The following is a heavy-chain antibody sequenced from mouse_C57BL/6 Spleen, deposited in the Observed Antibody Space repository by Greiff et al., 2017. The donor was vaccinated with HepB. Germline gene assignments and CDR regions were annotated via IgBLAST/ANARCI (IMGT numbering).Heavy chain of an antibody. CDR3: ARSRGWGDY. V-gene: IGHV1-69*01. CDR1: GYTFTSYW. Sequence: QVQLQQPGAELVMPGASVKLSCKASGYTFTSYWMHWVKQRPGQGLEWIGEIDPSDSYTNYNQKFKGKSTLTVDKSSSTAYMQLSSLTSEDSAVYYCARSRGWGDYWGQGTTLTVSS. D-gene: IGHD2-3*01. J-gene: IGHJ2*01. CDR2: IDPSDSYT.